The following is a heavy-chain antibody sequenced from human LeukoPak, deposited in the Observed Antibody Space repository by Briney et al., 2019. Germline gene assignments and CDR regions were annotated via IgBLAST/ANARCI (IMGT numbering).Heavy chain of an antibody. CDR1: GDSVSSNRAT. D-gene: IGHD3-10*01. J-gene: IGHJ4*02. CDR3: ARSYGSGRILGY. CDR2: TYYRSKWYN. Sequence: SQTLSLTCAISGDSVSSNRATWNWIRQSPSRGLEWLGRTYYRSKWYNDYAVSVKSRITVNPDTSKNQFSLQLNSVTPEDTAVYYCARSYGSGRILGYWGQGTLVTVSS. V-gene: IGHV6-1*01.